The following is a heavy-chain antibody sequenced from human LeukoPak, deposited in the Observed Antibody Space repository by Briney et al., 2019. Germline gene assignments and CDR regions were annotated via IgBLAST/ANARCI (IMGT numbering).Heavy chain of an antibody. CDR3: ARGNYYDSSGYYHYYYYYMDV. CDR2: MYTSGST. J-gene: IGHJ6*03. V-gene: IGHV4-61*02. CDR1: GGSISSGSYY. Sequence: SETLSLTCTVSGGSISSGSYYWTWIRQPAGKGLEWIGRMYTSGSTNYNPSLKSRVTISVDTSKNQFSLKLSSVTAADPAVYYFARGNYYDSSGYYHYYYYYMDVWGKGTTVTVSS. D-gene: IGHD3-22*01.